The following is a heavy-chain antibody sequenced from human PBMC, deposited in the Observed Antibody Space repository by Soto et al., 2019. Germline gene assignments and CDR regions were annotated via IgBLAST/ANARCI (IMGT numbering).Heavy chain of an antibody. CDR3: ARPPLPGYSIHFNS. D-gene: IGHD2-15*01. CDR1: GDIFIDYW. CDR2: VYPRDSDT. V-gene: IGHV5-51*01. Sequence: EVQLVQSGAEVKKPGESLKISCKASGDIFIDYWIGWVRQMPGKGLEWMGIVYPRDSDTRYSPSFQGQVTISADRSTGTAFLQWRSLKASDTALYYCARPPLPGYSIHFNSWGQGTLVTVSS. J-gene: IGHJ4*02.